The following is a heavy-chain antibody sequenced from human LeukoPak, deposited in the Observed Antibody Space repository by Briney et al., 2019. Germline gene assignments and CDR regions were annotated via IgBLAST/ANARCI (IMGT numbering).Heavy chain of an antibody. J-gene: IGHJ5*02. CDR2: IISIFGTA. Sequence: GASVKVSCKASGGTFSSYAISWVRQAPGQGLEWMGGIISIFGTANYAQKFQGRVTITTDESTSTAYMELSSLRSEDTAVYYCSRGVHCSSTSCYAVLDWFDPWGQGTLVTVSS. D-gene: IGHD2-2*01. CDR1: GGTFSSYA. CDR3: SRGVHCSSTSCYAVLDWFDP. V-gene: IGHV1-69*05.